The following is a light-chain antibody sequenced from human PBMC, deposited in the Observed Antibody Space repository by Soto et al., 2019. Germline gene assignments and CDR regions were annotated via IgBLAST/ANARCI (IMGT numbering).Light chain of an antibody. CDR2: KAS. CDR1: QTISSW. Sequence: DSHMTHSPSTLCGSVGDRVTITCRASQTISSWLAWYQQKPGKAPKLLIYKASTLKSGVPSRFSGSGSGTEFTLTISSLQPDDFATYYCQHYNSYSEEFGQGTKVDIK. CDR3: QHYNSYSEE. V-gene: IGKV1-5*03. J-gene: IGKJ1*01.